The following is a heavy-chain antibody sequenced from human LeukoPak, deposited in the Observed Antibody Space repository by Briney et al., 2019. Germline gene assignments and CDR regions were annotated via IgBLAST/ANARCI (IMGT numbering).Heavy chain of an antibody. CDR1: GYTFTYRY. Sequence: ASVKVSCKASGYTFTYRYLHWVRQAPGQALEWMGWITPFNGNTNYAQKFQDRVTITRGRSMSTAYMELSSLRSEDTAMYYCASPGIVGATTGGGAFDIWGQGTMVTVSS. J-gene: IGHJ3*02. CDR2: ITPFNGNT. V-gene: IGHV1-45*02. CDR3: ASPGIVGATTGGGAFDI. D-gene: IGHD1-26*01.